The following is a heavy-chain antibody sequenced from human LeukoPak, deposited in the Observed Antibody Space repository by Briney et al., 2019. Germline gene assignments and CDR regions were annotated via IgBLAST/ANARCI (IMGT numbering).Heavy chain of an antibody. CDR3: AKDRFYYYYMDV. J-gene: IGHJ6*03. CDR2: ISASGGST. Sequence: GGSLRLSCAASEFTFSGYAMSWVRQAPGKGLEWVSSISASGGSTYFADSVKGRFTISRDNSKNTLYLQMNSLRAEDTAVYYCAKDRFYYYYMDVWDKGATVTVSS. CDR1: EFTFSGYA. V-gene: IGHV3-23*01.